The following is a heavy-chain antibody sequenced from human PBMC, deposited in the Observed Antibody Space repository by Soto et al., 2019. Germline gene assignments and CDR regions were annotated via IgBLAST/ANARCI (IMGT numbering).Heavy chain of an antibody. J-gene: IGHJ6*02. Sequence: QVRLVESGGGVVQPGGSLRLSCAASGFDFYNYSMHWVRQAPGKGLEWVAIMSMDGTQKYYTDSVNGRFTISRDNSKSMFFLQMSSLRPEDTAVYFCARDRVPYVYFYYGMDVWGQGTTVTVSS. CDR3: ARDRVPYVYFYYGMDV. D-gene: IGHD3-10*02. V-gene: IGHV3-30-3*01. CDR2: MSMDGTQK. CDR1: GFDFYNYS.